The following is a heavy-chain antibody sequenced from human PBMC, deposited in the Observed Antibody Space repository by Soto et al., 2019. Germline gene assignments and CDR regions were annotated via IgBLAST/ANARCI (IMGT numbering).Heavy chain of an antibody. CDR3: AGHYCRGGSCYLDY. V-gene: IGHV4-59*08. D-gene: IGHD2-15*01. CDR2: IYHSGST. J-gene: IGHJ4*02. CDR1: GDSISSYY. Sequence: QVQLQESGPGLVKPSETLSLTRTVSGDSISSYYWSWIRQPPGKGLEWIGNIYHSGSTNYSPSLKSRVTISVDTSKNQFALKLTSVTAADTAVYSCAGHYCRGGSCYLDYWGQGTLVTVSS.